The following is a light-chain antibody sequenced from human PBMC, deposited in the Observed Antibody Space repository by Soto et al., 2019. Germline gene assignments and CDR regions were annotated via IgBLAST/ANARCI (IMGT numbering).Light chain of an antibody. Sequence: SYELTQPSSVSVSPGQTARITCSGDVLAKKYARWFQQKPGQAPVLVIYKDSERPSGIPERFSGSSSGTTVTLTISGAQVEDEADYYCYSAADKIGVFGGGTQLTVL. CDR1: VLAKKY. CDR2: KDS. J-gene: IGLJ2*01. CDR3: YSAADKIGV. V-gene: IGLV3-27*01.